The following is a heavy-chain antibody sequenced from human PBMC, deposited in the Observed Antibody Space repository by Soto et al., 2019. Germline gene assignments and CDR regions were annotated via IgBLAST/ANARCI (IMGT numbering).Heavy chain of an antibody. CDR2: ISYDGSNK. J-gene: IGHJ4*02. D-gene: IGHD3-9*01. Sequence: GGSLRLSCAASGFTFSSYAMHWVRQAPGKGLEWVAVISYDGSNKYYADSVKGRFTISRDNSKNTLYLQMNSLRAEDTAVYYCARGLDWGGRNYYFDYWGQGTLVTVSS. V-gene: IGHV3-30*04. CDR1: GFTFSSYA. CDR3: ARGLDWGGRNYYFDY.